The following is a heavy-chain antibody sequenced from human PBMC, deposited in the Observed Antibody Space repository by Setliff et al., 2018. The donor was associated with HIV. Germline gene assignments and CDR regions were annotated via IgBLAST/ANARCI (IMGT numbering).Heavy chain of an antibody. CDR3: ARARRAGSGPKYFQH. Sequence: KPSETLSLTCTVSGGSISRGSYSWGWIRQPPGKGLEWIGSISYTGITNYNPSLKSRVTISVDTSQNQFSLKLSSVTAADTAVYYCARARRAGSGPKYFQHWGQGTLVTVSS. V-gene: IGHV4-39*07. D-gene: IGHD2-15*01. J-gene: IGHJ1*01. CDR2: ISYTGIT. CDR1: GGSISRGSYS.